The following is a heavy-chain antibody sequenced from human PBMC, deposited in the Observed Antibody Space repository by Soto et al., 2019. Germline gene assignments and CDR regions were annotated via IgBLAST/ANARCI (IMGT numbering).Heavy chain of an antibody. D-gene: IGHD2-8*01. CDR2: IYSNGVT. V-gene: IGHV4-39*01. CDR1: GGSISSTNSY. CDR3: ARGVYAQWHAVS. J-gene: IGHJ4*02. Sequence: SETLSLTCTVSGGSISSTNSYWGWIRQPPGKGLDWIGIIYSNGVTSYSPSLGSRVTMSIDTPNNQVSLRLNSVSAADTALYYGARGVYAQWHAVSGGLGTLVTVSS.